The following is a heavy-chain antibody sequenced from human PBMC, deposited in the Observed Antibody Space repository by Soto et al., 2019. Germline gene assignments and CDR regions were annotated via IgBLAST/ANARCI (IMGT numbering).Heavy chain of an antibody. CDR3: ARHYYSNYGDYFDY. J-gene: IGHJ4*02. CDR1: GGSISSSSYY. CDR2: IYYSGST. D-gene: IGHD4-4*01. V-gene: IGHV4-39*01. Sequence: QLQLQESGPGLVKPSETLSLTCTVSGGSISSSSYYWGWIRQPPGKGLEWIGSIYYSGSTYYNPSLKSRVTISVDTSKNQFSLKLSSVTAADTAVYYCARHYYSNYGDYFDYWGQGTLVTVSS.